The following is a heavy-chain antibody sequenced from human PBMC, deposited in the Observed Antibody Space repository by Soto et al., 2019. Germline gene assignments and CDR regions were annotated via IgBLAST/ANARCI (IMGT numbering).Heavy chain of an antibody. Sequence: SETLSLTCTVSGGSISSYYWSWIRQPPGKGLEWIGYIYYSGSTNYNPSLKSRVTISVDTSKNQFSLKLSSVTAADTAVYYCEMGGAMGATTNWFEPWGQGTLVTVSS. J-gene: IGHJ5*02. CDR3: EMGGAMGATTNWFEP. V-gene: IGHV4-59*12. CDR1: GGSISSYY. CDR2: IYYSGST. D-gene: IGHD1-26*01.